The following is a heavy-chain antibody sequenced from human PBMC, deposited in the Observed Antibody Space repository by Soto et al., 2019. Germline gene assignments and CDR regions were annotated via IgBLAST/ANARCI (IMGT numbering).Heavy chain of an antibody. V-gene: IGHV3-23*01. Sequence: QPGGSLRLSCAASGLIFSDFAMTWVRQAPGKGLEWVSTISGNGGSTYFAAPIKGRFTISRDNYKNLLYLQMRSLRDEDTAKYYCARDCDRGGWYYLDSWGQGT. CDR2: ISGNGGST. D-gene: IGHD5-12*01. CDR3: ARDCDRGGWYYLDS. J-gene: IGHJ4*02. CDR1: GLIFSDFA.